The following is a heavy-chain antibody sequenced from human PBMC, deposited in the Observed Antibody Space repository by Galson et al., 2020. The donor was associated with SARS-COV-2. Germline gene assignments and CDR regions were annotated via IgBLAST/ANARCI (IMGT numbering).Heavy chain of an antibody. Sequence: SETLSLTCAVYGGSFSGYYWRWIRQPPGKGLEWIGEINHSGSTNYNPSLKSRVTISVDTSKNQFSLKLSSVTAADTAVYYCARGRDIGYWNPRPFDYWGQGTLVTVSS. J-gene: IGHJ4*02. CDR2: INHSGST. V-gene: IGHV4-34*01. CDR3: ARGRDIGYWNPRPFDY. D-gene: IGHD2-15*01. CDR1: GGSFSGYY.